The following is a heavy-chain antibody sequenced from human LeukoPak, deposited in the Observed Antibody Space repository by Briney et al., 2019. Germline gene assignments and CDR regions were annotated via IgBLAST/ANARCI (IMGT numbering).Heavy chain of an antibody. CDR2: IHYSGST. D-gene: IGHD3-10*01. Sequence: SETLSLTCTVSGGSIRSYYRSWIRQPPGKGLEWIGYIHYSGSTSCNPSLKSRVTISVVTSKNQFSLKLSSVTAADTAVYYCARYGSGTYSLDYWGQGTLVTVSS. J-gene: IGHJ4*02. CDR3: ARYGSGTYSLDY. V-gene: IGHV4-59*01. CDR1: GGSIRSYY.